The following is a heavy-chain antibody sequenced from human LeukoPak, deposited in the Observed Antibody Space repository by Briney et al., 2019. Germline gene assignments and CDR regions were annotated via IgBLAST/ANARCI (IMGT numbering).Heavy chain of an antibody. CDR3: ARGKDYYYYYGMDV. Sequence: PGGSLRLSCAASGFTFSNYGMHWVRQAPGKGLEWVALIWYDGSNKYYADSVKGRFTISRDNSKNSLYLQMNSLRDEDTAVYYCARGKDYYYYYGMDVWGQGTTVTVSS. V-gene: IGHV3-33*01. CDR2: IWYDGSNK. CDR1: GFTFSNYG. J-gene: IGHJ6*02.